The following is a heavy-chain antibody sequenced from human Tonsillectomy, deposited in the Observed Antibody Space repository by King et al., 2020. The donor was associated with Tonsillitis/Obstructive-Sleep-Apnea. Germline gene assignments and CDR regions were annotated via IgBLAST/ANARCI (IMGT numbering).Heavy chain of an antibody. D-gene: IGHD3-9*01. CDR2: IKSISDGGTT. J-gene: IGHJ4*02. Sequence: VQLVDSGGGLVKPGGSLRLSCAASGFTFSQAWRRWVREAPGKGMELVGRIKSISDGGTTDYAAPVKGRFTISSDDSKNTLYLQMNSLNTEDTAVYYCTTDLRLLTYWGQGTPVTVSS. CDR1: GFTFSQAW. V-gene: IGHV3-15*01. CDR3: TTDLRLLTY.